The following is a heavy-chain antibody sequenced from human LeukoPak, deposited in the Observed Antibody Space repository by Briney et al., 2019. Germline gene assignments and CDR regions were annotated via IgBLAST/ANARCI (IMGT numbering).Heavy chain of an antibody. D-gene: IGHD1-1*01. Sequence: GGSLRLSCAASGFTFSSYGMHWVRQAPGKGLEWVAVISYDGSNKYYADSVKGRFTISRDNSKNTLYLQMNSLRAEDTAVYYCAKGPILPTGHFYHYYMDIWGKGTTVTVSS. CDR2: ISYDGSNK. CDR1: GFTFSSYG. V-gene: IGHV3-30*18. CDR3: AKGPILPTGHFYHYYMDI. J-gene: IGHJ6*03.